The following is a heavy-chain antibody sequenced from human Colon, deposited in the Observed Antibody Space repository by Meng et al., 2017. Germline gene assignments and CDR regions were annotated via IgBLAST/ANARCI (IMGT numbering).Heavy chain of an antibody. J-gene: IGHJ4*02. CDR3: VKGYTSGPPYYFDY. CDR2: ISISDGST. CDR1: GFTFSTHA. Sequence: GGSLRLSCAASGFTFSTHAMGWVRQAPGKGLEWVSIISISDGSTAYADSVKGRFTISRDNSKNTVYLQMSSLSAEDTAVYYCVKGYTSGPPYYFDYWGRGTLVTVSS. V-gene: IGHV3-23*01. D-gene: IGHD3-10*01.